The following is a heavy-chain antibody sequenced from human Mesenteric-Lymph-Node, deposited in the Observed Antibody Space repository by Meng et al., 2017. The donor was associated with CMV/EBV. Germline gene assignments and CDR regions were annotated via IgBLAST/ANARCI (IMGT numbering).Heavy chain of an antibody. CDR1: GFSFSTSGVA. Sequence: FSGFSFSTSGVAVAWIRQPPGKALEWLALIYWDDDKRYSPSLKNRLTITEDTSKNQVVLTMTNMDPVDTATYYCAHSAHWGFRFDYWGQGTLVTVSS. D-gene: IGHD7-27*01. V-gene: IGHV2-5*02. CDR3: AHSAHWGFRFDY. J-gene: IGHJ4*02. CDR2: IYWDDDK.